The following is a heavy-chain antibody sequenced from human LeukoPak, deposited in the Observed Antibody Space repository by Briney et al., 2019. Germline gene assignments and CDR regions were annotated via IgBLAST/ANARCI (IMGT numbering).Heavy chain of an antibody. CDR2: IYYSGST. CDR1: GGSISSHY. D-gene: IGHD5-12*01. CDR3: ARGIEEYSGYDYGMVYYYYYMDV. Sequence: SETLSLTCTVSGGSISSHYWSWIRQPPGKGLEWIGYIYYSGSTNYNPSLKSRVTISVDTSKNQFSLKLSSVTAADTAVYYCARGIEEYSGYDYGMVYYYYYMDVWGKGTTVTVSS. V-gene: IGHV4-59*11. J-gene: IGHJ6*03.